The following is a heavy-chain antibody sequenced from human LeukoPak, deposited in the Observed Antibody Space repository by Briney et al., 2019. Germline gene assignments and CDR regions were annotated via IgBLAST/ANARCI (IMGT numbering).Heavy chain of an antibody. V-gene: IGHV4-34*01. D-gene: IGHD6-13*01. CDR2: INHSGST. CDR1: GGSFSGYY. J-gene: IGHJ4*02. Sequence: SETLSLTCAVYGGSFSGYYWGWIRQPPGKGLEWIGEINHSGSTNYNPSLKSRVTISVDTSKNQFSLKLSSVTAADTAVYYCARGRRASPFQYSSSRAYYFDYWGQGTLVTVSS. CDR3: ARGRRASPFQYSSSRAYYFDY.